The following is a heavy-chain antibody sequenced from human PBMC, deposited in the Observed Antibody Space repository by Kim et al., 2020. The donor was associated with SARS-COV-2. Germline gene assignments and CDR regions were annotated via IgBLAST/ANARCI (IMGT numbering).Heavy chain of an antibody. CDR2: ISYDGSNK. Sequence: GGSLRLSCAASGFTFSSYAMHWVRQAPGKGLEWVAVISYDGSNKYYADSVKGRFTISRDNSKNTLYLQMNSLRAEDTAVYYCARGIAAATPVDYWGQGTLVTVSS. V-gene: IGHV3-30*04. CDR1: GFTFSSYA. D-gene: IGHD6-13*01. J-gene: IGHJ4*02. CDR3: ARGIAAATPVDY.